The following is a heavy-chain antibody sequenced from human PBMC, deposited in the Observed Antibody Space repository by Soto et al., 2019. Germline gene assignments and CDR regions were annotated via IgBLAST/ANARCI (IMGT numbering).Heavy chain of an antibody. J-gene: IGHJ1*01. CDR3: AKDSSPYCSSTSCYMRGYFQH. CDR1: GFTFSSYA. D-gene: IGHD2-2*02. Sequence: GGSLRLSCAASGFTFSSYAMSWVRQAPGKGLEWVSAISGSGGSTYYADSVKGRFTISRDNSKNTLYLQMNSLRAEDTAVYYCAKDSSPYCSSTSCYMRGYFQHWGQGTLVTVS. CDR2: ISGSGGST. V-gene: IGHV3-23*01.